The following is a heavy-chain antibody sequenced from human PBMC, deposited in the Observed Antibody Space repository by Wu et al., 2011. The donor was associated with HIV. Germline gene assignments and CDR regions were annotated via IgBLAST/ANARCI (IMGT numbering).Heavy chain of an antibody. V-gene: IGHV1-46*01. CDR1: GYTFTNYY. J-gene: IGHJ4*02. CDR3: AREDNGRYRTFDF. Sequence: QVQLVQSGAEVRKPGASVKVSCKASGYTFTNYYLHWVRQAPGQGLVWMGIINPSYGSTNYAQKFQGRVTMTRDTSTSTVYLELSSLRSDDTAVYYCAREDNGRYRTFDFWGQGTLVTVSS. D-gene: IGHD1-26*01. CDR2: INPSYGST.